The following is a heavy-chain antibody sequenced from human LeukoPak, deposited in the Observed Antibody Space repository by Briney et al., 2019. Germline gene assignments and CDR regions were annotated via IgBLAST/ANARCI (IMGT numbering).Heavy chain of an antibody. D-gene: IGHD6-13*01. CDR3: ATGARYSSSWSHFDY. CDR1: GGSITTYY. Sequence: SETLSLTCTVFGGSITTYYWSWIRQPPGKGLEWMGYVFISGSTNFNPSLESRVSIAVHASRDQFSLKLSSVTAADTAVYYCATGARYSSSWSHFDYWGQGTVVTVSS. CDR2: VFISGST. V-gene: IGHV4-59*01. J-gene: IGHJ4*02.